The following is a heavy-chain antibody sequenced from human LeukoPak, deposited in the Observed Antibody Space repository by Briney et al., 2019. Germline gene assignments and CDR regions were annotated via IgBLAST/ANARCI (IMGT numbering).Heavy chain of an antibody. CDR1: GGTFSSYA. Sequence: SVKVSCKASGGTFSSYAISWVRQAPGQGLEWMGRIIPILGIANYAQKFQGRVTITADKSTSTAYMELSSLRSEDTAVYYCARGFSATLSVTWGQGTLVTVSS. J-gene: IGHJ4*02. V-gene: IGHV1-69*04. D-gene: IGHD2-15*01. CDR3: ARGFSATLSVT. CDR2: IIPILGIA.